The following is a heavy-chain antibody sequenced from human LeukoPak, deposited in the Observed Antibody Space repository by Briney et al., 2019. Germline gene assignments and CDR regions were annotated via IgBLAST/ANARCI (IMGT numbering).Heavy chain of an antibody. CDR1: GYTFTGYY. CDR2: ISAYNGNT. Sequence: RASVKVSCKASGYTFTGYYMHWVRQAPGQGLEWMGWISAYNGNTNYAQKLQGRVTMTTDTSTSTAYMELRSLRSDDTAVYYCASGELLNDYWGQGTLVTVSS. D-gene: IGHD1-26*01. CDR3: ASGELLNDY. V-gene: IGHV1-18*04. J-gene: IGHJ4*02.